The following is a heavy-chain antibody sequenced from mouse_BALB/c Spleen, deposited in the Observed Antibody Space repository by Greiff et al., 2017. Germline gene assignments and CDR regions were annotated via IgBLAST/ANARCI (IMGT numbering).Heavy chain of an antibody. CDR2: ISYDGSN. Sequence: DVQLQESGPGLVKPSQSLSLTCSVTGYSITSGYYWNWIRQFPGNKLEWMGYISYDGSNNYNPSLKNRISITRDTSKNQFFLKLNSVTTEDTATYYCARGLTGTFDVWGAGTTVTVSS. CDR1: GYSITSGYY. V-gene: IGHV3-6*02. D-gene: IGHD4-1*01. J-gene: IGHJ1*01. CDR3: ARGLTGTFDV.